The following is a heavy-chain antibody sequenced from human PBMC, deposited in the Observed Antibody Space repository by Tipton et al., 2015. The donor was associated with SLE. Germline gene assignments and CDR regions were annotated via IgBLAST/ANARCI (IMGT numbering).Heavy chain of an antibody. J-gene: IGHJ4*02. CDR3: AKDLDYYDSSGYYPYYFDY. CDR2: ISGDGGST. D-gene: IGHD3-22*01. V-gene: IGHV3-43*02. CDR1: GFTFDDYA. Sequence: GSLRLSCASSGFTFDDYAMHWVRQAPGKGLEWVSLISGDGGSTYYADSVKGRFTISRDNSKNSLYLQMNSLRTEDTALYYCAKDLDYYDSSGYYPYYFDYWGQGTLVTVSS.